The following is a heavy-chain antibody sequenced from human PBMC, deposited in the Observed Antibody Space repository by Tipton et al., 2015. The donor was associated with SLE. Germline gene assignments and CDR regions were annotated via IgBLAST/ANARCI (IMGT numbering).Heavy chain of an antibody. CDR3: ARHQGYSSSWSFDY. CDR1: GGSISNYY. CDR2: IYYSGST. V-gene: IGHV4-59*08. J-gene: IGHJ4*03. D-gene: IGHD6-13*01. Sequence: TLSLTCTVSGGSISNYYWSWIRQPPGKGLEWIGYIYYSGSTNYNPSLKSRVTISVDTSKNQFSLKLSSVTAADTAVYYRARHQGYSSSWSFDYWGQGTMVTVSS.